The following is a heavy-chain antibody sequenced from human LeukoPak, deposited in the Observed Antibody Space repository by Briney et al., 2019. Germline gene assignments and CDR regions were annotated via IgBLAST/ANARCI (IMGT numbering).Heavy chain of an antibody. CDR1: GFTFSSYD. J-gene: IGHJ5*02. CDR3: IRGGDGFDP. Sequence: GGSLRLSCAASGFTFSSYDMHWVRQATGKSLEWVAAIATGGDTYFAGSVKGRFTISRENAKNSLYLQMNSLRVGDTAVYYCIRGGDGFDPWGQGTLVTVSS. V-gene: IGHV3-13*01. D-gene: IGHD3-16*01. CDR2: IATGGDT.